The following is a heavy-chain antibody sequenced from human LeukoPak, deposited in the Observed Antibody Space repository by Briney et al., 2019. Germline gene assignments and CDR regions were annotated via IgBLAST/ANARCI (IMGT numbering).Heavy chain of an antibody. J-gene: IGHJ4*02. CDR2: IYYSGST. CDR3: ARDRHSSGYYDY. V-gene: IGHV4-59*01. D-gene: IGHD3-22*01. Sequence: SETLSLTCTVSGGSISSYYWSWIRQPPGKGLEWIGYIYYSGSTNYNPSLKSRVTISVDTSKNQFSLKLSSVTAADTAVYYCARDRHSSGYYDYWGQGTLVTVSS. CDR1: GGSISSYY.